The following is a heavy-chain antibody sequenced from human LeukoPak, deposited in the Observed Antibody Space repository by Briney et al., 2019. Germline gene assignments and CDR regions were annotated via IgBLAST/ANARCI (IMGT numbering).Heavy chain of an antibody. D-gene: IGHD3-10*01. CDR3: ARLSYYYGSGSYYNSRLDY. CDR2: IYPGDSDT. Sequence: GESLKISCKGSGYSFTNYWIGWVRQMPGKGMEWMGIIYPGDSDTRYSPSFQGQVTISADKSISTAYLQWSSLKASDTAMYYCARLSYYYGSGSYYNSRLDYWGQGTLVTVSS. V-gene: IGHV5-51*01. J-gene: IGHJ4*02. CDR1: GYSFTNYW.